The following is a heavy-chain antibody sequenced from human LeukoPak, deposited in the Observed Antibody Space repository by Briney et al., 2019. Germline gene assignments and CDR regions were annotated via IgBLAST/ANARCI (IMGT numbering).Heavy chain of an antibody. CDR1: GFTFNGFW. V-gene: IGHV3-74*01. CDR3: AREDVDITVATSGAFDI. J-gene: IGHJ3*02. Sequence: GGSLRLSCAASGFTFNGFWMHWVRQAPGKGLVWVSRIISDGSSTNYADSVKGRFTISRDNAKNTLYLQMNSLRAEDTALYYCAREDVDITVATSGAFDIWGQGTMVTVSS. CDR2: IISDGSST. D-gene: IGHD6-19*01.